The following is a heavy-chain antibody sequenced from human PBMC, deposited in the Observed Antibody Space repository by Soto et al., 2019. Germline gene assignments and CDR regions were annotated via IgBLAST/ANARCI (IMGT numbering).Heavy chain of an antibody. CDR3: ARTRVYDSYNYYGMAV. J-gene: IGHJ6*02. CDR1: GDSVSSNSAA. CDR2: TYYRSKWYN. D-gene: IGHD3-3*01. Sequence: SQTLSLTCAVSGDSVSSNSAAWNWIRQSPSRGLEWLGRTYYRSKWYNDYAVSVKSRITINPDTSKNKYSLQLNSVTPEDTAVYYCARTRVYDSYNYYGMAVWGQGTTVTVSS. V-gene: IGHV6-1*01.